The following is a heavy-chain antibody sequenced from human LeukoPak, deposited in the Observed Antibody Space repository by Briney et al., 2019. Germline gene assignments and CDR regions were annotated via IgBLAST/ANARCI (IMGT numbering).Heavy chain of an antibody. CDR1: GFTLNTYD. V-gene: IGHV3-13*01. CDR3: ARGGRRYSSGWYEFDP. D-gene: IGHD6-19*01. CDR2: IGTTGDT. Sequence: GGSVRLSCTASGFTLNTYDMHWVRQATGKGLEWVSAIGTTGDTYYLGSVKGRFTIFRENVKNSLYLQMNSLRAEDTAVYYCARGGRRYSSGWYEFDPWGQGTLVTVSS. J-gene: IGHJ5*02.